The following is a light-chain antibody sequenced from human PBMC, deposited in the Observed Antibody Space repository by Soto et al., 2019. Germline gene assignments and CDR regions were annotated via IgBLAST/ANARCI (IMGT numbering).Light chain of an antibody. CDR3: QQYNGT. J-gene: IGKJ1*01. CDR1: QTIGNW. V-gene: IGKV1-5*03. Sequence: DIPMTQSPSTLSASVGDRVTITCRASQTIGNWLAWYQQKAGKAPKLLIYKASSLEGGVTSRFSGSGTGTEFTLTISSLQLDDFATYYCQQYNGTFGQGTKVEIK. CDR2: KAS.